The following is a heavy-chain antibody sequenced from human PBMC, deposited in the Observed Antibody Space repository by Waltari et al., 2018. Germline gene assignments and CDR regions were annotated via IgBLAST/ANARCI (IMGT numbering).Heavy chain of an antibody. CDR3: DASSGEYNVVVAAASADY. D-gene: IGHD2-2*01. Sequence: QVQLVQYGAEVKKPGASVKVSCKASGYTFTGYYMHWVRPAPGQGREWMGLIKRNGGGTNDADKCQGRFTMTRDTAISTAYMEMSRLRSEDTAVYYCDASSGEYNVVVAAASADYWGQGTLVTVSS. V-gene: IGHV1-2*07. J-gene: IGHJ4*02. CDR2: IKRNGGGT. CDR1: GYTFTGYY.